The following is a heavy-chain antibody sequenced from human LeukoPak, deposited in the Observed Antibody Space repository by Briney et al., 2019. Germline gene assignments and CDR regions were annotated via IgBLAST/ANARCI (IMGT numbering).Heavy chain of an antibody. J-gene: IGHJ5*02. CDR2: ILPSGST. D-gene: IGHD1-26*01. Sequence: PSETLSLTCTVSGGSISSGDYYWGWIRQPAGEGLEWIGRILPSGSTNYNPSLKSRVTISIDTSKNQFSLNLSSVTAADTAVYYCARDGGTYYYDWFDPWGQGTLVTVSS. CDR3: ARDGGTYYYDWFDP. V-gene: IGHV4-61*02. CDR1: GGSISSGDYY.